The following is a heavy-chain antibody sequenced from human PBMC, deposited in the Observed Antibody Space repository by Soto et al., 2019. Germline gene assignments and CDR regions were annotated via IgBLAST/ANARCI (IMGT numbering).Heavy chain of an antibody. D-gene: IGHD1-26*01. CDR3: ARGEGSSGSYFNYYYGMDV. V-gene: IGHV3-48*02. CDR1: GFTFSSYS. CDR2: ISSSSSTI. J-gene: IGHJ6*02. Sequence: GGSLRLSCAASGFTFSSYSMNWVRQAPGKGLEWVSYISSSSSTIYYEDSVKGRFTISKDNAKKSLYLQMNSLRDEDTAGYYCARGEGSSGSYFNYYYGMDVWGQGTTVTVSS.